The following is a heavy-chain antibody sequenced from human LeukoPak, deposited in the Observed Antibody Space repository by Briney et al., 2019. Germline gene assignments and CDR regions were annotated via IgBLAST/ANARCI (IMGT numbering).Heavy chain of an antibody. CDR1: GGSISSSSYY. V-gene: IGHV4-39*01. CDR3: ARRLYHLSISRFDP. CDR2: IYYSGST. Sequence: SETLSLTCTVSGGSISSSSYYWGWIRQPPGRGLEWIGNIYYSGSTYYNPSLKSRVTISVDTPKNQFSLKLSSVTAADTAVYYCARRLYHLSISRFDPWGQGTLVTVSS. J-gene: IGHJ5*02. D-gene: IGHD3-9*01.